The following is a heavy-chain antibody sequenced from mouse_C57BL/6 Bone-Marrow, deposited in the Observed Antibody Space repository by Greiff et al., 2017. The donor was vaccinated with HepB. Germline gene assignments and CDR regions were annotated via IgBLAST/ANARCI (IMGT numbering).Heavy chain of an antibody. Sequence: QVQLQQPGAELVRPGSSVKLSCKASGYTFTSYWMDWVKQRPGQGLEWIGNIYPSDSENHYNQKFKDKATLTVDKSSSTAYMQLSSLTADDSAVYYCARGAVAPFYWGQGTTLTVSS. V-gene: IGHV1-61*01. CDR2: IYPSDSEN. CDR1: GYTFTSYW. D-gene: IGHD1-1*01. J-gene: IGHJ2*01. CDR3: ARGAVAPFY.